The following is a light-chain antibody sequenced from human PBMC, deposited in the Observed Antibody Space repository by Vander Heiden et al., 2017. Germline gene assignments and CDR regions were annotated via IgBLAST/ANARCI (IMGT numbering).Light chain of an antibody. Sequence: EIVSTQSPATLSLSPGERATLPCRASQSVSIYLAWYQQKPGQAPRLLIYDASNRATGIPARFSGSGSGTDFTLTISSLEPEEFAVYYCQQGSNWPTFGGGTKVEIK. J-gene: IGKJ4*01. CDR1: QSVSIY. CDR3: QQGSNWPT. CDR2: DAS. V-gene: IGKV3-11*01.